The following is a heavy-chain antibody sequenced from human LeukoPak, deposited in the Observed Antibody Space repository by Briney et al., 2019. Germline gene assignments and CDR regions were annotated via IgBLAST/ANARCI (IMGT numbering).Heavy chain of an antibody. Sequence: PGGSLRLSCAASGFTFSSYAMHWVRQAPGKGLEWVAVISYDGSNKYYADSVKGRFTISRDNSKNTLYLQMNSLRAEDTAVYYCARDYYGSGKGKLDYWGQGTLVTVSS. CDR3: ARDYYGSGKGKLDY. D-gene: IGHD3-10*01. J-gene: IGHJ4*02. V-gene: IGHV3-30-3*01. CDR2: ISYDGSNK. CDR1: GFTFSSYA.